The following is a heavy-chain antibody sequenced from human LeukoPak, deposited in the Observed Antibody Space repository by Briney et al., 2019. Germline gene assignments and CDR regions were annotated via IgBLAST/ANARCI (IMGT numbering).Heavy chain of an antibody. J-gene: IGHJ4*02. CDR3: AKGLKYSDSSGYPS. CDR2: ISYDGSNK. D-gene: IGHD3-22*01. CDR1: GFTFSSYG. Sequence: GGSLRLSCAASGFTFSSYGMHWVRQAPGKGLEWVTVISYDGSNKYYADSVKGRFTISRDNYKNTLYLQMNSLRAEDAAVYYCAKGLKYSDSSGYPSWGQGPLVTVSS. V-gene: IGHV3-30*19.